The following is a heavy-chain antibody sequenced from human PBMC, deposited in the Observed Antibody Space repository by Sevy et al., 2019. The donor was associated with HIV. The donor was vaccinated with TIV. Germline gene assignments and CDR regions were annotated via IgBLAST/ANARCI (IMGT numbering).Heavy chain of an antibody. J-gene: IGHJ4*02. CDR1: RYTLSEVS. D-gene: IGHD3-16*02. Sequence: ASGKVSCKFPRYTLSEVSMHWVRQAPGKGLEWRGGLVPEDGEIVYAQKFQGRVTVAEDTLTDTAYLEVTNLRSEDTATYFCVIGDTPRLTGSGTRLKDQSLNYFEFWGQGTLVTVSS. CDR2: LVPEDGEI. V-gene: IGHV1-24*01. CDR3: VIGDTPRLTGSGTRLKDQSLNYFEF.